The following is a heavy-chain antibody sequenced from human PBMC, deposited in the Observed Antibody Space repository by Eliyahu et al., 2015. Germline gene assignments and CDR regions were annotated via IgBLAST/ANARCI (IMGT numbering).Heavy chain of an antibody. Sequence: EVQLVESGGGLVKPGGSLKLSCXASGFNFINTWMSWVRQAPGKGLEWVGXIKPKIYGGTTDFATFVKGRFTISRDDSKNTVFLEMDSLETEDTAVYYCTTGPSRYCVGGICPAYFDDWGQGTLVIVSS. V-gene: IGHV3-15*01. CDR2: IKPKIYGGTT. D-gene: IGHD2-15*01. J-gene: IGHJ4*02. CDR3: TTGPSRYCVGGICPAYFDD. CDR1: GFNFINTW.